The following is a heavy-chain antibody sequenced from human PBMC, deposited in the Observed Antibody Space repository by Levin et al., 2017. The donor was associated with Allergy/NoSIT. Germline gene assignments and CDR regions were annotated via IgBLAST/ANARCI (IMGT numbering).Heavy chain of an antibody. CDR1: GDSVSSTSAA. J-gene: IGHJ3*02. D-gene: IGHD6-13*01. V-gene: IGHV6-1*01. CDR3: ARDLGSVGAAGAFDI. Sequence: SQTLSLPCAISGDSVSSTSAAWNWIRQSPSRGLEWLGRTYFRSKWKSDYAVSVKSRITISPDTSKNQFSLQLNSVTPEDTAVYYCARDLGSVGAAGAFDIWGQGTVVTVSS. CDR2: TYFRSKWKS.